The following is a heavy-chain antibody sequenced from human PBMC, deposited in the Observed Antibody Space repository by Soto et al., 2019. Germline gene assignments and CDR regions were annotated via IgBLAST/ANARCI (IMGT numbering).Heavy chain of an antibody. J-gene: IGHJ3*02. D-gene: IGHD1-7*01. CDR3: AHRPAPYNWDYVAAFDI. CDR2: IYWDDDK. CDR1: GFSLSTSGVG. Sequence: GSGPTLVNPTQTLTLTCSFSGFSLSTSGVGVGWIRQPPGKALEWLGLIYWDDDKRYSPSLKSRLTITKDTSKNQVVLTMTNLDPVDTATYYCAHRPAPYNWDYVAAFDIWGQGTKVTVSS. V-gene: IGHV2-5*02.